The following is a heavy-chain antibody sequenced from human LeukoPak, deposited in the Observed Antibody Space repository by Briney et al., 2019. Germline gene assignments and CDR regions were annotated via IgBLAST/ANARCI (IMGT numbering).Heavy chain of an antibody. CDR2: ISSSSSTI. D-gene: IGHD4-23*01. CDR1: GFTFSSYS. V-gene: IGHV3-48*01. CDR3: ARDGYGGNLHFDY. J-gene: IGHJ4*02. Sequence: GGSLRLSCAASGFTFSSYSMNWVRQAPGKRLEWVSYISSSSSTIYYADSVKGRFTISRDNAKNSLYLQKNSLRAEDTAVYYCARDGYGGNLHFDYWGQGTLVTVSS.